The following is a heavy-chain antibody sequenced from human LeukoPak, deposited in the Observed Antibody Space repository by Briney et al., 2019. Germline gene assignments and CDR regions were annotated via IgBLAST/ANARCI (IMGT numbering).Heavy chain of an antibody. CDR3: ARGYCSSTSCYVSWFDP. D-gene: IGHD2-2*01. CDR1: GGSFSGYY. CDR2: INHSGST. Sequence: SETLSLTCAVYGGSFSGYYWSWIRQPPGKGLEWIGEINHSGSTNYNPSLKSRVIISVDTSKNQFSLKLSSVTAADTAVYYCARGYCSSTSCYVSWFDPWGQGTLVTVSS. J-gene: IGHJ5*02. V-gene: IGHV4-34*01.